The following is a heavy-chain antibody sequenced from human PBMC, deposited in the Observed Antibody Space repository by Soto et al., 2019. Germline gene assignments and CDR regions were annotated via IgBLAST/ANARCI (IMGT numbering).Heavy chain of an antibody. CDR1: GGSISSGDYY. D-gene: IGHD3-16*01. J-gene: IGHJ6*02. CDR3: ARVLGGFYYYGMDV. Sequence: SETLSLTCTVSGGSISSGDYYWSWIRQPPGKGLEWIGYIYYSGSTYYNPSLKSRVTISVDTSKNQFSLKLSSVTAADTAVYYCARVLGGFYYYGMDVWGQGTTVTSP. CDR2: IYYSGST. V-gene: IGHV4-30-4*01.